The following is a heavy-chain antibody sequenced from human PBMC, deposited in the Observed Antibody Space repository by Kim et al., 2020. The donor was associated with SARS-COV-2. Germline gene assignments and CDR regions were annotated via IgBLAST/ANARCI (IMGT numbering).Heavy chain of an antibody. D-gene: IGHD2-8*01. V-gene: IGHV3-48*03. CDR3: ARELVSTGGDACDA. CDR1: GFTFSNYE. J-gene: IGHJ3*01. CDR2: TTTTGGVI. Sequence: GGSLRLSCVVSGFTFSNYEMNWYRQAPGKGLEWLSYTTTTGGVIFYADSVKGRFTTFRDNARNSLYLQMNSLRVEDTGLYYCARELVSTGGDACDAWGQGTRVTVSS.